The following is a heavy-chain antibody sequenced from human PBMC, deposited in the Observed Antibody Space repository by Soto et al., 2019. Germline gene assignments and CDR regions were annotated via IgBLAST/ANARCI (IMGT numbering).Heavy chain of an antibody. Sequence: KTSETLSLTCTVSGGSISSSSYYWGWIRQPPGKGLEWIGSIYYSGSTYYNPSLKSRVTISVDTSKNQFSLKLSSVTAADTAVYYCARLETYYYGSGSYIWFDPWGQGTLVTVSS. D-gene: IGHD3-10*01. J-gene: IGHJ5*02. CDR3: ARLETYYYGSGSYIWFDP. CDR2: IYYSGST. CDR1: GGSISSSSYY. V-gene: IGHV4-39*01.